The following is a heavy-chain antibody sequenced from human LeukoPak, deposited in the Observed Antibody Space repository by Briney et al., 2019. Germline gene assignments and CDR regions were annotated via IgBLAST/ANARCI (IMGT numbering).Heavy chain of an antibody. V-gene: IGHV1-3*01. J-gene: IGHJ4*02. Sequence: ASVKVSCKASGGTFSSYAMHWVRQAPGQRLEWMGWINAGNGNTKYSQKFQGRVTITRDTSASTAYMELSSLRSEDTAVYYCARDRAGVVIYYFDYWGQGTLVTVSS. D-gene: IGHD2-21*01. CDR2: INAGNGNT. CDR3: ARDRAGVVIYYFDY. CDR1: GGTFSSYA.